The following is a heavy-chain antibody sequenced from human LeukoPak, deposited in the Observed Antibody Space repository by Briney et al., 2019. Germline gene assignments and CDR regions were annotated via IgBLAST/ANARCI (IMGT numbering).Heavy chain of an antibody. V-gene: IGHV3-33*01. CDR3: ARVRGGSSWYQWIDY. J-gene: IGHJ4*02. Sequence: GGSLRLSCAASGFTFSSYGMHWVRQAPGKGLEWVAVIWYDGSNKYYADSVKGRFTISRDNSKNTLYLQMNSQRAEDTAVYYCARVRGGSSWYQWIDYWGQGTLVTVSS. CDR2: IWYDGSNK. CDR1: GFTFSSYG. D-gene: IGHD6-13*01.